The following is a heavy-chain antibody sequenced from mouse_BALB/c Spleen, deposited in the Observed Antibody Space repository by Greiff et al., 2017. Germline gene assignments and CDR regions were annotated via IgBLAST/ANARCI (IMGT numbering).Heavy chain of an antibody. CDR2: IWSGGST. J-gene: IGHJ4*01. D-gene: IGHD4-1*01. CDR1: GFSLTSYG. Sequence: QVHVKQSGPGLVQPSQSLSITCTVSGFSLTSYGVHWVRQSPGKGLEWLGVIWSGGSTDYNAAFISRLSISKDNSKSQVFFKMNSLQANDTAIYYCASLTFYAMDYWGQGTSVTVSS. CDR3: ASLTFYAMDY. V-gene: IGHV2-2*02.